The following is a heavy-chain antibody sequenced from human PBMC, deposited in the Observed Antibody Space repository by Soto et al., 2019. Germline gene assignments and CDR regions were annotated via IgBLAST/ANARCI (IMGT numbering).Heavy chain of an antibody. CDR1: GFTFSSYA. D-gene: IGHD2-15*01. J-gene: IGHJ6*02. CDR3: AKDPQYCSGGSCYSWSRNGMDV. V-gene: IGHV3-23*01. CDR2: ISGSGGST. Sequence: GGSLRLSCAASGFTFSSYAMSWVRQAPGKGLEWVSAISGSGGSTYYADSVKGRFTISRDNSKNTLYLQMNSLRAEDTAVYYCAKDPQYCSGGSCYSWSRNGMDVWGQGTTVTSP.